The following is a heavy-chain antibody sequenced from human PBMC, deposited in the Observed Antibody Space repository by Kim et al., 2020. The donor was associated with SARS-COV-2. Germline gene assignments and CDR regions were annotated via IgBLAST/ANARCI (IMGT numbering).Heavy chain of an antibody. CDR1: GYTFTSYG. D-gene: IGHD5-12*01. V-gene: IGHV1-18*01. Sequence: ASVKVSCKASGYTFTSYGISWVRQAPGQGLEWMGWISAYNGNTNYAQKLQGRVTMTTDTSTSTAYMELRSLRSDDTAVYYCARDRSRGYIVATIFGYWGQGTLVTISS. J-gene: IGHJ4*02. CDR2: ISAYNGNT. CDR3: ARDRSRGYIVATIFGY.